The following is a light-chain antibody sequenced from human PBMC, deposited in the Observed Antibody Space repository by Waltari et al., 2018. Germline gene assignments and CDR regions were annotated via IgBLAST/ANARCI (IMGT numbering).Light chain of an antibody. CDR1: QSLLFSDGNTY. J-gene: IGKJ1*01. Sequence: DIVMTQTPLSLSVTPGQPASISCTSSQSLLFSDGNTYLFWFLQKPGQPPQLLIYAVSNRCCGVPERFSGSGSGTEFTLKISRVEAEDVGVYYCMQSVQFPLTFGQGTKVEIK. CDR3: MQSVQFPLT. CDR2: AVS. V-gene: IGKV2D-29*01.